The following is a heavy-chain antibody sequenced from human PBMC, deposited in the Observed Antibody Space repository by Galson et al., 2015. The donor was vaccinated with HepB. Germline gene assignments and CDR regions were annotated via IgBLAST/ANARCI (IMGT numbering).Heavy chain of an antibody. D-gene: IGHD1-14*01. Sequence: TLSLTCTVSGGSISTDGYYWSWIRQHPGKGLEWIAYIYNSGSTYYNPTLRSRLTISIDTSKNQFFLTLSSVTAADTAVYYCARDIGMASYYGMDVWGQGTTVTVSS. V-gene: IGHV4-31*03. J-gene: IGHJ6*02. CDR3: ARDIGMASYYGMDV. CDR1: GGSISTDGYY. CDR2: IYNSGST.